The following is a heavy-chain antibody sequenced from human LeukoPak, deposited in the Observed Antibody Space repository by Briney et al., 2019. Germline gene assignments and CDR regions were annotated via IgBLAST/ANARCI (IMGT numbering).Heavy chain of an antibody. D-gene: IGHD3-22*01. CDR1: GFTFSSYG. CDR3: ARIHSLYYYDSSGYGAFDI. V-gene: IGHV3-33*01. J-gene: IGHJ3*02. CDR2: IWNDGSNK. Sequence: PGGSLRLSCAASGFTFSSYGMHWVRQAPGKGLEWVAVIWNDGSNKYYADSVKSRFTISRDNSKNTLYLQMNSLRAEDTAVYYCARIHSLYYYDSSGYGAFDIWGQGTMVTVSS.